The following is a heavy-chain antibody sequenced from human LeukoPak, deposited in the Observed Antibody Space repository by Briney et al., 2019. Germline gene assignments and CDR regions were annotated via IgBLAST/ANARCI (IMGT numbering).Heavy chain of an antibody. D-gene: IGHD3-10*01. CDR3: ARETDPRWFGELSGLDY. CDR1: SGSISNYY. CDR2: IYTSGST. Sequence: SETLSLTCTVSSGSISNYYWSWIRQPAGKGLEWIGRIYTSGSTTYNPSLKSRVTISIDTSKNQFSLKLSSVTAADTAVYYCARETDPRWFGELSGLDYWGQGTLVTVSS. J-gene: IGHJ4*02. V-gene: IGHV4-4*07.